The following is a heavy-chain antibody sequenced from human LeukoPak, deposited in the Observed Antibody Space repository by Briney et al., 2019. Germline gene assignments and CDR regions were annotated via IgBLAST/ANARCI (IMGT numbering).Heavy chain of an antibody. J-gene: IGHJ3*02. D-gene: IGHD3-22*01. V-gene: IGHV3-23*01. CDR1: GFTFSSYA. CDR3: ARAKDYYDSSGYYGGGAFDI. Sequence: GGSLRLSCAASGFTFSSYAMSWVRQAPGKGLEWVSAISGSGGSTYYTDSVKGRFTISRDNAKNSLYLQMNSLRAEDTALYYCARAKDYYDSSGYYGGGAFDIWGQGTMVTVSS. CDR2: ISGSGGST.